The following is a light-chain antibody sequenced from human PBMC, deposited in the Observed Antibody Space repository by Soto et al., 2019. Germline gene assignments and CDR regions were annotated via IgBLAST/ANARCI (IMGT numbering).Light chain of an antibody. J-gene: IGLJ2*01. V-gene: IGLV2-14*01. CDR2: DVN. CDR1: SSDVGAYNY. CDR3: GSYTSSSTLV. Sequence: QSALTQPASVSGSPGQSITISCTGTSSDVGAYNYVSWYQQHPGKAPKLMIYDVNNRPSGVSSRFSGSKSGNTASLTISGLQAEDEADYYCGSYTSSSTLVFGGGTKLTVL.